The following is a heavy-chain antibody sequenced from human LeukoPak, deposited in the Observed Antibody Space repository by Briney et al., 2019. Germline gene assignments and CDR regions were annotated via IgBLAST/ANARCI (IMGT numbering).Heavy chain of an antibody. J-gene: IGHJ4*02. CDR1: GFTFTISA. D-gene: IGHD4-23*01. CDR2: IVVGSGNT. V-gene: IGHV1-58*02. Sequence: GASVTVSFKASGFTFTISAIQWVRQARGQRLGWIGWIVVGSGNTNYAQKFQERVTITRDMSTSTAYMELSSLRSEDTAVYYCAAGLGGNPIFDYWGQGTLVTVSS. CDR3: AAGLGGNPIFDY.